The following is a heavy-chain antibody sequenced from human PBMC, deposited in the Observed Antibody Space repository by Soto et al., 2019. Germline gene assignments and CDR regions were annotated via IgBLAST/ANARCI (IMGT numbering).Heavy chain of an antibody. CDR2: IYTGGGT. Sequence: EVQLVESGGGLVQPGGSLRLSCAASGLTVSTNPMSWVRQAPGKGLEWVSVIYTGGGTHYADSVKGRFTISRDNSKNTVNLQMNRLRPEDTGVYYCARDVSGHWCQGTLVTVSS. V-gene: IGHV3-66*01. CDR3: ARDVSGH. CDR1: GLTVSTNP. J-gene: IGHJ4*02.